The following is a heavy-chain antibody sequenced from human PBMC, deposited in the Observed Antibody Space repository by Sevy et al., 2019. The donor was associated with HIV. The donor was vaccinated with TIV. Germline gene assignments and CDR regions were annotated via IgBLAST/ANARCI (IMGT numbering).Heavy chain of an antibody. CDR3: ARDRSGSYHVSDNWFDP. J-gene: IGHJ5*02. D-gene: IGHD1-26*01. CDR1: GFTFSSYW. V-gene: IGHV3-74*01. CDR2: IKSDWSST. Sequence: GGSLRLSCAASGFTFSSYWMHWVRQVPGKGLVWVSRIKSDWSSTSYADSVKGRFTISRDNAKNTLYLQMNSLGAEDTAVYYCARDRSGSYHVSDNWFDPWGQGTLVTVSS.